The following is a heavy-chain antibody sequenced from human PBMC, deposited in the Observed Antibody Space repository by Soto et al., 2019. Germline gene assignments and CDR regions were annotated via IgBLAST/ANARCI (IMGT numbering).Heavy chain of an antibody. V-gene: IGHV1-69*13. Sequence: PVKVSCKASGRTFSSYAISWVRQAPGQELEWMGGIIPIFGTANYAQKFQGRVTITADESTSTAYMELSSLRSEDTAVYDCARDLVSGTTGGYWGQGTLVTVSS. CDR1: GRTFSSYA. CDR2: IIPIFGTA. CDR3: ARDLVSGTTGGY. J-gene: IGHJ4*02. D-gene: IGHD3-10*01.